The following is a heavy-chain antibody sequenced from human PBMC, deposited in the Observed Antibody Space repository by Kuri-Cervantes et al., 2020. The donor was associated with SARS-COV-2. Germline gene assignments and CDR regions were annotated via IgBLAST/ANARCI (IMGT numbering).Heavy chain of an antibody. CDR1: GYTFTIYA. Sequence: ASVKVSCKASGYTFTIYAMHWVRQAPGQRLEWMGWINAGNGNTKYSQKFQGRVTIARDTSASTAYMELSSLRSEDTAVYYCARERILPRRAFGYEFDYWGQGTLVTVSS. V-gene: IGHV1-3*01. CDR2: INAGNGNT. D-gene: IGHD5-12*01. J-gene: IGHJ4*02. CDR3: ARERILPRRAFGYEFDY.